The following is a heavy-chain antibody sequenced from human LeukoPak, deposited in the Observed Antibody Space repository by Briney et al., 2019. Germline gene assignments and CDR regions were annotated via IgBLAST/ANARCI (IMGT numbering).Heavy chain of an antibody. CDR3: ARGSGPLWFGELYAFDI. V-gene: IGHV1-18*01. Sequence: ASVKVSCKASGYTFTSYGNSWVRQAPGQGLEWMGWISAYNGNTNYAQKLQGRVTMTTDTSTSTAYMELRSLRSDDTAVYYCARGSGPLWFGELYAFDIWGQGTMVTVSS. J-gene: IGHJ3*02. D-gene: IGHD3-10*01. CDR2: ISAYNGNT. CDR1: GYTFTSYG.